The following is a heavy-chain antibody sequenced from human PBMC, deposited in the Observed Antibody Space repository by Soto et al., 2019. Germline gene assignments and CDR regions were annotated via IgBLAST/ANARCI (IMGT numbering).Heavy chain of an antibody. V-gene: IGHV1-18*01. CDR2: ISAYNGNT. Sequence: ASVNVSCKASDYTFTNYGISWVRQALGQGLEWIGWISAYNGNTKYAQKLQGRVTMTTDTSTSTAYMELRSLRSDDTAVYYCARDRVVATISYYYHGMDVWGQGTTVTVSS. J-gene: IGHJ6*02. D-gene: IGHD5-12*01. CDR1: DYTFTNYG. CDR3: ARDRVVATISYYYHGMDV.